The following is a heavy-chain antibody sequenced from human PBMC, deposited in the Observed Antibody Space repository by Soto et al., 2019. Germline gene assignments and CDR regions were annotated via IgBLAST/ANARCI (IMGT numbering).Heavy chain of an antibody. D-gene: IGHD3-22*01. V-gene: IGHV1-69*13. Sequence: SVKVSCKATGGTFSNYAISWVRQAPGQGLEWMGGIIPIFGTANYAQKFQGRVTITADESTSTAYMELSSLRSEDTAVYYCARAFATMIVIEGAFDIWGQGTTVTVSS. CDR2: IIPIFGTA. CDR1: GGTFSNYA. J-gene: IGHJ3*02. CDR3: ARAFATMIVIEGAFDI.